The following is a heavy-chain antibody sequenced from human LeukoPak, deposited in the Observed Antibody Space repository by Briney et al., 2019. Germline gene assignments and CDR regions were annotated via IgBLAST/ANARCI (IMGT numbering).Heavy chain of an antibody. Sequence: ASVKVSCKASGCTFTGYYMHWVRQAPGQGLEWMGWINPNSGGTNYAQKFQGRVTMTRDTSISTAYMELSRLRSDDTAVYYCARVHLRYFDWLPLDYWGQGTLVTVSS. V-gene: IGHV1-2*02. CDR1: GCTFTGYY. D-gene: IGHD3-9*01. CDR2: INPNSGGT. J-gene: IGHJ4*02. CDR3: ARVHLRYFDWLPLDY.